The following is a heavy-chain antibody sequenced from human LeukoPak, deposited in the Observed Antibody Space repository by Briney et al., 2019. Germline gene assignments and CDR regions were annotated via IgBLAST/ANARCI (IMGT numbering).Heavy chain of an antibody. V-gene: IGHV4-39*01. CDR2: IYYSGST. J-gene: IGHJ3*02. CDR1: GGSISSSSYY. Sequence: PSETLSLTCTVSGGSISSSSYYWGWIRQPPGKGLGWIGSIYYSGSTYYNPSLKSRVAISVDTSKNQFSLKLSSVTAADTAVYYCARHVARESSSIAARPYDAFDIWGQGTMVTVSS. CDR3: ARHVARESSSIAARPYDAFDI. D-gene: IGHD6-6*01.